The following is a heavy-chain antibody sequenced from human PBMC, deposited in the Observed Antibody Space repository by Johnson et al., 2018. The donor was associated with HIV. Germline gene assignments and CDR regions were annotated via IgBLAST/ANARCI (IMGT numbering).Heavy chain of an antibody. CDR2: LFSGGST. D-gene: IGHD1-26*01. CDR1: GFTFSSYG. CDR3: ARDWDAYGAFDI. J-gene: IGHJ3*02. Sequence: QVQLVESGGGVVQPGRSLRLSCAASGFTFSSYGMHWVRQAPGKGLEWVSVLFSGGSTYYADSVKGRFTISRDNSKNTLYLQLNTLRAADTAVYYCARDWDAYGAFDIWVQGTMVTVSS. V-gene: IGHV3-NL1*01.